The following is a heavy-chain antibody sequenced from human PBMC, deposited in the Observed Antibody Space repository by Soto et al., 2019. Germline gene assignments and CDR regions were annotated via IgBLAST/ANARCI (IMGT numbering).Heavy chain of an antibody. Sequence: QVQLVQSGAEVKKPGASVKVSCKASGYTFTSYYMHWVRQAPGQGLEWMGIINPSGGSTSYAQKFQGRVTMTRDTSTSTVYMELSSLSSEDTAAYYCARDRGGGLLPTHYGMDVWGQGTTVTVSS. CDR3: ARDRGGGLLPTHYGMDV. V-gene: IGHV1-46*01. J-gene: IGHJ6*02. D-gene: IGHD3-22*01. CDR2: INPSGGST. CDR1: GYTFTSYY.